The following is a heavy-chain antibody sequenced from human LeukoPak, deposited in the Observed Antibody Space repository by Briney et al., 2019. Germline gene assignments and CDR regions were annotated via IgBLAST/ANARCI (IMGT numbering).Heavy chain of an antibody. Sequence: GASLQISFKGSGYSFTSYWIGWVRQMPGKGRGWMGISYPGDSDTRYSPSFQGQVTISADKSISTAYLQWSSLKASDTAMYYCARHSYYDSSGYNWFDPWGQGTLVTVSS. V-gene: IGHV5-51*01. J-gene: IGHJ5*02. D-gene: IGHD3-22*01. CDR3: ARHSYYDSSGYNWFDP. CDR2: SYPGDSDT. CDR1: GYSFTSYW.